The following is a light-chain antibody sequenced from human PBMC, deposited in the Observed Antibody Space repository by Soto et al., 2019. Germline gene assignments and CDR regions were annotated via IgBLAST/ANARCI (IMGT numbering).Light chain of an antibody. CDR2: EVS. Sequence: DVVLTQTPLSLSVAPGQPASISCKSSQSLLHITGETFLFWYLQKPGQAPQLLIYEVSTRVSGVPDRDSGSGSGTDFTLEISRVETDDVGIYYCMQSTQLPPTFGQGTLLVIE. CDR1: QSLLHITGETF. J-gene: IGKJ5*01. CDR3: MQSTQLPPT. V-gene: IGKV2D-29*01.